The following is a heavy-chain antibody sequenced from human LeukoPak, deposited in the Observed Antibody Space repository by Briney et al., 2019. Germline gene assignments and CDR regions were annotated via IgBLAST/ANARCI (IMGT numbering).Heavy chain of an antibody. CDR1: GFTFSSYE. V-gene: IGHV3-48*03. CDR3: ARDQDYYGSGSYSY. Sequence: GGSLRLSCVASGFTFSSYEMNWVRQAPGKGLEWVSYISSSGSTIYYADSVKGRFTISRDNAKNSLYLQMNSLRAEDAAVYYCARDQDYYGSGSYSYWGQGTLVTVSS. J-gene: IGHJ4*02. D-gene: IGHD3-10*01. CDR2: ISSSGSTI.